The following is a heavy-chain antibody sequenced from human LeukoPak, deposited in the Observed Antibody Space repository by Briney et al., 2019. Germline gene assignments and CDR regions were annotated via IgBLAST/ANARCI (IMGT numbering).Heavy chain of an antibody. CDR3: VKFKRRPRTYSYDYEF. Sequence: SETLSLTCAVYGGSFSGYYWSWIRQPPGKGLEWIGEISHSGSIKRNPSLKSRVTISVDTSKNQFSLKLSSVTAADTAVFYCVKFKRRPRTYSYDYEFWGQGTLVTVSP. J-gene: IGHJ4*02. V-gene: IGHV4-34*01. D-gene: IGHD5-18*01. CDR1: GGSFSGYY. CDR2: ISHSGSI.